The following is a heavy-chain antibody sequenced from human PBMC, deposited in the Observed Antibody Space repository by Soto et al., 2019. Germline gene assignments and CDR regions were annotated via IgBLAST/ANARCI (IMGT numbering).Heavy chain of an antibody. J-gene: IGHJ4*02. CDR1: GDSITSSNW. CDR2: IFHSGNA. D-gene: IGHD3-3*01. Sequence: SETLSLTCAVSGDSITSSNWWSWVRQTPGRGLEWIGEIFHSGNANYSPSLRSRVTISXXXSXXXXSLXLMXXTAXDTAVYYCARVISSRDEWFDYWGQGALVTVSS. V-gene: IGHV4-4*02. CDR3: ARVISSRDEWFDY.